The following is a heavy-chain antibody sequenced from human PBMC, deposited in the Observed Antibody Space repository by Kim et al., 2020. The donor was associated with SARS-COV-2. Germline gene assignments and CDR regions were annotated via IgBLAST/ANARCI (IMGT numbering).Heavy chain of an antibody. J-gene: IGHJ3*02. Sequence: GRFTISRDNAKNSLYLQMNSLRAEDTAVYYCARYPSYCGGDCYSNDAFDIWGQGTMVTLSS. D-gene: IGHD2-21*02. CDR3: ARYPSYCGGDCYSNDAFDI. V-gene: IGHV3-11*06.